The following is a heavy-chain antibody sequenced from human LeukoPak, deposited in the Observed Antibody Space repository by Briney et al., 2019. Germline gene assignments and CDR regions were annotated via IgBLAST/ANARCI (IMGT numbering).Heavy chain of an antibody. CDR1: GFTFSSYA. D-gene: IGHD2-2*02. CDR2: ISGSCGST. V-gene: IGHV3-23*01. Sequence: PGGSLRLSCAASGFTFSSYAMSWVRQAPGKGVEWVAAISGSCGSTYYADSVKARFTISRDNSKNTLYLQMNTLRAEDTAVYYCAKDYLGRIVVVPAAIFFQHWGQGTLVTVSS. CDR3: AKDYLGRIVVVPAAIFFQH. J-gene: IGHJ1*01.